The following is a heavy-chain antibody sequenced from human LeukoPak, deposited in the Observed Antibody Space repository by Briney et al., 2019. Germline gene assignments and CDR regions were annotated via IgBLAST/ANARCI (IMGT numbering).Heavy chain of an antibody. J-gene: IGHJ4*02. CDR1: GGSISTYY. Sequence: PSETLSLTCTVSGGSISTYYWSWIRQPPGKGLEWIGYIYYSGSTNYNPSLKNRITISVDTSRNQFSLSLSSVTAADTAVYYCAGGTVQMGMGERYFDNWGQGTLVTVSP. CDR2: IYYSGST. V-gene: IGHV4-59*01. CDR3: AGGTVQMGMGERYFDN. D-gene: IGHD1-1*01.